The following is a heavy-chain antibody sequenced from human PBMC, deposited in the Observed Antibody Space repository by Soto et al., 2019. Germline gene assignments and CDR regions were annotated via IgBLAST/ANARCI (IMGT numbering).Heavy chain of an antibody. D-gene: IGHD4-17*01. CDR1: GGSISSSSYY. V-gene: IGHV4-39*01. J-gene: IGHJ2*01. CDR2: IYYSGST. Sequence: QLQLQESGPGLVKPSETLSLTCTVSGGSISSSSYYWGWIRQPPGKGLEWIGSIYYSGSTYYNPSLQSLAPISVDTPKNQFSLNLSSVTAADTAVYYCASLGDYPDPNDWYFDLWGRGTLVTLSS. CDR3: ASLGDYPDPNDWYFDL.